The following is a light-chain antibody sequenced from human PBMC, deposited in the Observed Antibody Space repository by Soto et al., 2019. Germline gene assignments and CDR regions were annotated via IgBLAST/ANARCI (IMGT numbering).Light chain of an antibody. Sequence: QITHSPSTRSASVGDSGKLAWLASQSINKWLAWYQQKPGKAPKILIYDASSLESGVPSRFSGSGSGTEFTLTISRVQPEDFATYYCQQYETYLKTFGQGTTVDIK. CDR1: QSINKW. CDR3: QQYETYLKT. J-gene: IGKJ1*01. CDR2: DAS. V-gene: IGKV1-5*01.